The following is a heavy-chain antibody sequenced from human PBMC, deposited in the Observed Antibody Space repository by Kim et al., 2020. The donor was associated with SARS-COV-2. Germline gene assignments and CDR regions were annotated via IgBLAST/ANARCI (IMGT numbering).Heavy chain of an antibody. V-gene: IGHV1-46*01. CDR2: INPSGGST. D-gene: IGHD1-26*01. CDR1: GYTFTSYY. CDR3: ARDLSRFVDLWGVVGASPLSNGMDL. Sequence: ASVKVSCKASGYTFTSYYMHWVRQAPGHGLEWMGIINPSGGSTSYAQKIQGRVTMTRDTTTSKVYMEPSSLRSEDTVVYYCARDLSRFVDLWGVVGASPLSNGMDLWGQGTTVTVSS. J-gene: IGHJ6*02.